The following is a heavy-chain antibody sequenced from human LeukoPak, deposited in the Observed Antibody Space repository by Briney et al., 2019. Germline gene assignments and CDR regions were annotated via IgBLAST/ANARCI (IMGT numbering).Heavy chain of an antibody. J-gene: IGHJ3*02. V-gene: IGHV1-2*04. D-gene: IGHD1-26*01. CDR1: GYTFTGYY. CDR3: ARGEAGSYSDAFDI. Sequence: ALVKVSCKASGYTFTGYYMHWVRQAPGQGLEWMGWINPNSGGTNYAQKFQGWVTMTRDTSISTAYMELSRLRSDDTAVYYCARGEAGSYSDAFDIWGQGTMVTVSS. CDR2: INPNSGGT.